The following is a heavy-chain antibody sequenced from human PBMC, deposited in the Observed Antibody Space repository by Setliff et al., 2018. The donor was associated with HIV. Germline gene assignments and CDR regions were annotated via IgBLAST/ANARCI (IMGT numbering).Heavy chain of an antibody. CDR1: GYTFTNYA. CDR2: INAGNGDT. J-gene: IGHJ6*02. D-gene: IGHD4-4*01. Sequence: GASVKVSCKASGYTFTNYAMHWVRQAPGQRLEWMGWINAGNGDTKYSQKFQGRVTFTWDTSASTAYMELSSLRSEDAALYYCARDSGDDYSDYYYGMDVWGQGTTVTVS. CDR3: ARDSGDDYSDYYYGMDV. V-gene: IGHV1-3*01.